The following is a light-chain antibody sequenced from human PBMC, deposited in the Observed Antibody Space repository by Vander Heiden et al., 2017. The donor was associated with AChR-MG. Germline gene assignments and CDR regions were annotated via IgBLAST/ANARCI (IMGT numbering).Light chain of an antibody. Sequence: SHVLTQPPSVSVAPGKTARITCGGNSIGSNSVHWYQQKPGQAPVVVVDDDSDRPSGIPERFSGSNSGNTATLTINRVEAGDEADYFCQVWDSSSDHYVFGTGTKGTVL. V-gene: IGLV3-21*03. CDR1: SIGSNS. CDR3: QVWDSSSDHYV. J-gene: IGLJ1*01. CDR2: DDS.